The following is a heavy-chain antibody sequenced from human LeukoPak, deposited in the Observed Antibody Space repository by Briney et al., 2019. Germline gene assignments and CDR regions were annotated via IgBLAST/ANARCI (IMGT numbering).Heavy chain of an antibody. CDR2: INPDGTTT. V-gene: IGHV3-74*01. J-gene: IGHJ3*02. Sequence: GGSLRLSCAASGFTFSTYWMHWVRQAPGKGLVWVSRINPDGTTTSYADSVKGRFTISRDNAKNSLYLQMNSLRAEDTAVYYCAREGIVARLGGNAFDIWGQGTMVTVSS. CDR3: AREGIVARLGGNAFDI. CDR1: GFTFSTYW. D-gene: IGHD3-16*01.